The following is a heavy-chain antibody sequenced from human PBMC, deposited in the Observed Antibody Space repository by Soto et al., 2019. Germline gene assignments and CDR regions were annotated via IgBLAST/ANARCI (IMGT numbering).Heavy chain of an antibody. Sequence: EVQLVDSGGGLVEPGGSLRLSCAASGFNFFTYTMDWVRQAPGKGLEWVSSISGDGNYKYYASPVRGRFTISRDNAKNSLYLHMNSLYAEDTAVYYCASIECSGFPPYRRRGDLEYWGQGTLVTVSS. J-gene: IGHJ4*02. D-gene: IGHD2-15*01. V-gene: IGHV3-21*01. CDR2: ISGDGNYK. CDR1: GFNFFTYT. CDR3: ASIECSGFPPYRRRGDLEY.